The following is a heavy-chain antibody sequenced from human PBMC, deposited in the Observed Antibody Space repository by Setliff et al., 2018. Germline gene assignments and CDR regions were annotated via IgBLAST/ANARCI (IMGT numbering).Heavy chain of an antibody. Sequence: PGESLKISCKGSGCSFTSYWIGWVRQMPGKGLEWMGIIYPGDSDTRYSPSFQGQVTISADKSISTAYLQWSSLKASDTAMYYCARPIEVEDYGMDVWGQGTTVTVSS. CDR1: GCSFTSYW. D-gene: IGHD3-22*01. J-gene: IGHJ6*02. V-gene: IGHV5-51*01. CDR3: ARPIEVEDYGMDV. CDR2: IYPGDSDT.